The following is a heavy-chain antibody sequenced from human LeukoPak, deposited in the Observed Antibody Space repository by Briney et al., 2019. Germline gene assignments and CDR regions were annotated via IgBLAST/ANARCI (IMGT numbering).Heavy chain of an antibody. CDR3: ARSIVDSWKFDY. CDR1: GYTFPSYG. Sequence: ASVKVSCKASGYTFPSYGISWVRQAPGQGLEWMGWISAYNGNTNYAQKLQGRVTMTTGTSTSTVYMELRSLRSDDTAVYYCARSIVDSWKFDYCDQGTLVTVSS. CDR2: ISAYNGNT. D-gene: IGHD6-6*01. J-gene: IGHJ4*02. V-gene: IGHV1-18*01.